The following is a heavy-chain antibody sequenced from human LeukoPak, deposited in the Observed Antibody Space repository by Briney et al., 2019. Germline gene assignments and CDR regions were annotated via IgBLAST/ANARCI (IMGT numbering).Heavy chain of an antibody. CDR2: INPNSGGT. Sequence: ASVKVSCKASGYTFTGYYMHWVRQAPGQGLEWMGWINPNSGGTNYAQKFQGWVTMTRDTSISTAYMELSRLRSDDTAVYYCARGYYDSSGYPLYNWFDPWGQGTLVTVSS. CDR1: GYTFTGYY. J-gene: IGHJ5*02. CDR3: ARGYYDSSGYPLYNWFDP. D-gene: IGHD3-22*01. V-gene: IGHV1-2*04.